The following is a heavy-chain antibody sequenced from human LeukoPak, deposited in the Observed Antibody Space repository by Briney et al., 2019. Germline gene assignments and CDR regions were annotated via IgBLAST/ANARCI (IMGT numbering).Heavy chain of an antibody. J-gene: IGHJ4*02. V-gene: IGHV3-30*18. D-gene: IGHD1-26*01. CDR3: AKEVEWELPASDY. CDR1: GFTFSSYG. CDR2: ISYDGSNK. Sequence: GRSLRLSCAASGFTFSSYGMHWVRQAPGKGLEWVAAISYDGSNKYYADSVKGRFTISRDNSKNTLYLQMNSLRAEDTAVYYCAKEVEWELPASDYWGQGTLVTVSS.